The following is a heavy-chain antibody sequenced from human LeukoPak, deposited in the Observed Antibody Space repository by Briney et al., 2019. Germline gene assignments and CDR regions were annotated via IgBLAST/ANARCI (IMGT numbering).Heavy chain of an antibody. V-gene: IGHV3-23*01. D-gene: IGHD2-2*01. CDR1: GFTVSTNC. CDR2: ISGSGGST. Sequence: GGSLRLSCAASGFTVSTNCMTWVRQAPGKGLEWVSAISGSGGSTYYADSVKGRFTISRDNSKNTLYLQMNSLRAEDTAVYYCAKDSGYCSSTSCYAGDYWGQGTLVTVSS. J-gene: IGHJ4*02. CDR3: AKDSGYCSSTSCYAGDY.